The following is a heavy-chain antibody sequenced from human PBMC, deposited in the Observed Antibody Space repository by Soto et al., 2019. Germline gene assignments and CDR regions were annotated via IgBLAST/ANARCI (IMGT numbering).Heavy chain of an antibody. CDR3: AKQAIVVGEAATAWYFDV. V-gene: IGHV3-23*01. J-gene: IGHJ2*01. Sequence: EVQLLESGGGLVQPGGSLRLSCAASGFTFSSYAMTWVRQAPGKGLEWVSATSGRGGSTYYADSVKGRFTISRDNSKNTLYLQMNNLRVEDTAVYYCAKQAIVVGEAATAWYFDVWGRGTLVTVSS. CDR2: TSGRGGST. D-gene: IGHD2-15*01. CDR1: GFTFSSYA.